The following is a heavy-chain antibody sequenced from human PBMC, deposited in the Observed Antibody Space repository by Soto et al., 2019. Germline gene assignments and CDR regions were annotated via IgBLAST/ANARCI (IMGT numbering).Heavy chain of an antibody. Sequence: GESLKISCKGSGYSFTSYWIGWVRQMPGKGLEWMGIIYPGDSDTRYSPSFQGQVTISADKSISTAYLQWSSLKASDTAMYYCARGGYYYDSSGYYQDYWGQGTLVTVSS. J-gene: IGHJ4*02. D-gene: IGHD3-22*01. V-gene: IGHV5-51*01. CDR1: GYSFTSYW. CDR2: IYPGDSDT. CDR3: ARGGYYYDSSGYYQDY.